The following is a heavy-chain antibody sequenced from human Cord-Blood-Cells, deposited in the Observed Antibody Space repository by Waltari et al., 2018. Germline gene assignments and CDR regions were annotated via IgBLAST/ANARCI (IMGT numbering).Heavy chain of an antibody. CDR2: INAGNGNT. V-gene: IGHV1-3*01. J-gene: IGHJ4*02. CDR1: GYTFTSYA. Sequence: QVQLVQSGAEVKKPGASVKVSCKASGYTFTSYAMHWVRQAPGQRLEWMGWINAGNGNTKYSQKFQGRVTITRDTSASTAYMELSSLRSEDTAVYYCARQGMGDGSGSSSPSDYWGQGTLVTVSS. D-gene: IGHD3-10*01. CDR3: ARQGMGDGSGSSSPSDY.